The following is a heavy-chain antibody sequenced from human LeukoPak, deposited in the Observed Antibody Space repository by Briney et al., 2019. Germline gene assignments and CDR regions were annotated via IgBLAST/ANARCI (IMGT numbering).Heavy chain of an antibody. CDR2: LRRDATYS. V-gene: IGHV3-30*02. CDR1: GFPFSSYG. D-gene: IGHD5-24*01. J-gene: IGHJ4*02. CDR3: VRDGHAYNFDS. Sequence: PGGSLRLSCAASGFPFSSYGMYWVRQTPDKGLQWVAYLRRDATYSNYADSVRGRFTISRDNSKNTLDLQMSSLRVEDTAVYYCVRDGHAYNFDSWGQGTLVTVSS.